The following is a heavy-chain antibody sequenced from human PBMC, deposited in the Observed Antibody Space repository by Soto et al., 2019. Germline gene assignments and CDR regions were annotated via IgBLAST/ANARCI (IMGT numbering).Heavy chain of an antibody. J-gene: IGHJ4*02. Sequence: PSETLSLTCTVSGGSISSSSYYWGWIRQPPGKGLEWIGSIYYSGSTYYNPSLKSRVTISVDTSKNQFSLKLSSVTAADTAVYYCARHVSDYDFPINFDYWGQGTLVTVSS. V-gene: IGHV4-39*01. CDR2: IYYSGST. D-gene: IGHD3-3*01. CDR1: GGSISSSSYY. CDR3: ARHVSDYDFPINFDY.